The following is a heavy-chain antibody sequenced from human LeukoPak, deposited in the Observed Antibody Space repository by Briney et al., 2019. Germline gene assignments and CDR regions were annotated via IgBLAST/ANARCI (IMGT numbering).Heavy chain of an antibody. CDR3: ARRRYSGSSQHFDY. Sequence: GGSLRLSCVASAFTFSSYSMNWVRQAPGKGLEWVANIKQDGSEKYYVDSVKGRFTISRDNAKNSLYLQMNSLRAEDTAVYYCARRRYSGSSQHFDYWGLGTLVTVSS. V-gene: IGHV3-7*01. CDR1: AFTFSSYS. CDR2: IKQDGSEK. D-gene: IGHD1-26*01. J-gene: IGHJ4*02.